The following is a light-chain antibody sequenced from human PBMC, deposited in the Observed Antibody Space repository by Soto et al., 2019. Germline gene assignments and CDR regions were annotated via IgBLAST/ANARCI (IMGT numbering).Light chain of an antibody. J-gene: IGKJ1*01. CDR2: DAS. CDR1: QSVSSY. CDR3: QQRSNWQT. Sequence: EIVLTQSPATLSLSPGERATLSCRASQSVSSYLAWHQQKPGQAPRLLIYDASNRATGIPPRFSGSGSGTDFTLTFSSREPEDFAVYYCQQRSNWQTFGQGTKVDIK. V-gene: IGKV3-11*01.